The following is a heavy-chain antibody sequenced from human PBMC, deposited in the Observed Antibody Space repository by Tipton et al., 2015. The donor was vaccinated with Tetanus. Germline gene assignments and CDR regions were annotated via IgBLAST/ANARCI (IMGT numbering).Heavy chain of an antibody. J-gene: IGHJ1*01. CDR1: GDSITSFY. D-gene: IGHD1-7*01. CDR2: IFYGGTT. V-gene: IGHV4-59*01. Sequence: TLSLTCTVSGDSITSFYWSWIRQPPGKGLEWIGYIFYGGTTNYNPSLKSRVTISLDTSKNQFSLQLSSVTAADTAVYYCARDLGTSGFHWCQCTLITVSS. CDR3: ARDLGTSGFH.